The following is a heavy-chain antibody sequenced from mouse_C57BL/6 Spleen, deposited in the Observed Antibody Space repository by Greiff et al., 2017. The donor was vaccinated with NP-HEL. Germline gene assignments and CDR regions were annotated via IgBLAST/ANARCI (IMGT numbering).Heavy chain of an antibody. CDR1: GFTFSDYY. D-gene: IGHD1-1*01. V-gene: IGHV5-12*01. Sequence: EVMLVESGGGLVQPGGSLKLSCAASGFTFSDYYMYWVRQTPEKRLEWVAYISNGGGSTYYPDTVKGRFTISRDNAKNTLYLQMGRLKSEDTAMYYCARPEGSFYWYFDVWGTGTTVTVSS. CDR3: ARPEGSFYWYFDV. CDR2: ISNGGGST. J-gene: IGHJ1*03.